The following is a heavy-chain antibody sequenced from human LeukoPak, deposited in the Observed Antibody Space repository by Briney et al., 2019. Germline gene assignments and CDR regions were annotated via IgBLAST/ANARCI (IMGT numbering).Heavy chain of an antibody. CDR2: IRYDGSNK. D-gene: IGHD5-12*01. J-gene: IGHJ4*02. CDR1: GFTFSSYG. V-gene: IGHV3-30*02. Sequence: GGSLRLSCAASGFTFSSYGMHWVRQAAGQGLKWVAFIRYDGSNKHYADSVKGRFTISRDNSKTTLYLQMNSLRAEDTAVYYCAKDGGYSGYEFDYWGQGTLVTVSS. CDR3: AKDGGYSGYEFDY.